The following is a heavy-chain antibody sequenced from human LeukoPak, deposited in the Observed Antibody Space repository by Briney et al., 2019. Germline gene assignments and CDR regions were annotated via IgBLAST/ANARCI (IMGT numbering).Heavy chain of an antibody. CDR1: GGSFSGYY. J-gene: IGHJ4*02. D-gene: IGHD3-22*01. V-gene: IGHV4-34*01. CDR2: INHSGST. Sequence: KPSETLSLTCAVYGGSFSGYYWSWIRQPPGKGLEWIGEINHSGSTNYNPSLKSRVTISVDTSKNQFSLKLSSVTAADTAVYYCARGRDYYDSSGYGYWGQGTLVTVSS. CDR3: ARGRDYYDSSGYGY.